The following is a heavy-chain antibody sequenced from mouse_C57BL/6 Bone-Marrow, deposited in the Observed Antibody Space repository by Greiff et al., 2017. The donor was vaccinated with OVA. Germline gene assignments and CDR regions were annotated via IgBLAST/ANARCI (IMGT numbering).Heavy chain of an antibody. CDR1: GYAFTNYL. CDR3: ARIYDYEGDYDAMDY. V-gene: IGHV1-54*01. D-gene: IGHD2-4*01. J-gene: IGHJ4*01. CDR2: INPGCGGT. Sequence: QVQLQQSGAELVRPGTSVKVSCKASGYAFTNYLIEWVKQRPGQGLEWIGVINPGCGGTNYNEKFKGKATLTADKSSSAAYMQLSSLTSEDSAVYFCARIYDYEGDYDAMDYWGQGTSVTVSS.